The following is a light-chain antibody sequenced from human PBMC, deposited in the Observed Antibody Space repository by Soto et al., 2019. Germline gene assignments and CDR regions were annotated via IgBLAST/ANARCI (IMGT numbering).Light chain of an antibody. Sequence: KQKTKSPSTLRASMGDTVTVTWRASQSVSGWLAWYQQKPGEAPKLLIYDASALPRGVPSRFSGSGSGTEFTLSICSLQSEDFALYYCHHHNILPLTFGQGTKVDIK. V-gene: IGKV1-5*01. J-gene: IGKJ1*01. CDR1: QSVSGW. CDR2: DAS. CDR3: HHHNILPLT.